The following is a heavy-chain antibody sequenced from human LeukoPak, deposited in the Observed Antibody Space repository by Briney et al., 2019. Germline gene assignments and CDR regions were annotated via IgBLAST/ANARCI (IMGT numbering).Heavy chain of an antibody. J-gene: IGHJ3*02. CDR2: ISGSSGST. V-gene: IGHV3-23*01. Sequence: PGGSLRLSCAASGFTFGSYAMSWVRQAPGKGLEWVSAISGSSGSTYYADSVKGRFTISRDNTKNTLYLQMNSLRADDTAVYYCARDVGFIVGATPGAFDIWGQGTMVTVSS. CDR1: GFTFGSYA. CDR3: ARDVGFIVGATPGAFDI. D-gene: IGHD1-26*01.